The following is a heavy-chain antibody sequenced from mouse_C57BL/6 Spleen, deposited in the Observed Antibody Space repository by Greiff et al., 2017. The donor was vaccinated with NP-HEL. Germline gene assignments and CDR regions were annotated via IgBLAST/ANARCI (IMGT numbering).Heavy chain of an antibody. CDR2: IHPNSGST. V-gene: IGHV1-64*01. CDR1: GYTFTSYW. CDR3: ARGYDYDAMDY. J-gene: IGHJ4*01. D-gene: IGHD2-10*02. Sequence: VQLQQPGAELVKPGASVKLSCKASGYTFTSYWMHWVKQRPGQGLEWIGMIHPNSGSTNYNEKFKSKATLTVDKSSSTAYMQLSSLTSADSAVYYCARGYDYDAMDYWGQGTSVTVSS.